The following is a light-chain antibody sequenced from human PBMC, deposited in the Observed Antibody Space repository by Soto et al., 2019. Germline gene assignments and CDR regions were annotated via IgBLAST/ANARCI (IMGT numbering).Light chain of an antibody. CDR3: HRFGSSPFT. CDR1: QTLRGNY. CDR2: GPS. J-gene: IGKJ3*01. Sequence: EIVLTQSPATLSLSPGDSAALSCWASQTLRGNYFAWYQQIPGQPPRLLVYGPSGRSAGITDRFSGSGSRTVSNLAIRGVEREDFAVYYCHRFGSSPFTFGAGTKVN. V-gene: IGKV3-20*01.